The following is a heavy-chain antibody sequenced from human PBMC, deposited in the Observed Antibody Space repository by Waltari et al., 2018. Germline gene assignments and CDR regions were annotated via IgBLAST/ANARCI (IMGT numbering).Heavy chain of an antibody. CDR3: AKDGGSYGPGRGSAFDI. Sequence: EVQLVESGGGVVRPGGSLRLSCAASGFTFDDYGMSWVRQAPGKGLEWVSGINWNGGSTGYADSVKGRFTISRDNSKNTLYLQMNSLRAEDTAVYYCAKDGGSYGPGRGSAFDIWGQGTMVTVSS. D-gene: IGHD1-26*01. V-gene: IGHV3-20*04. CDR2: INWNGGST. CDR1: GFTFDDYG. J-gene: IGHJ3*02.